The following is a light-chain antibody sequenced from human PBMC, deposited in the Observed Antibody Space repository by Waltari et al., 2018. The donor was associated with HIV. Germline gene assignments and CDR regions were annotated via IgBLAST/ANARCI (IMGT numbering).Light chain of an antibody. V-gene: IGLV1-40*01. J-gene: IGLJ2*01. CDR1: RPHCGAGYD. Sequence: QSELTQPPSVSAAPGQRVPIPCTRSRPHCGAGYDVHWYQQVPGRAPKVVIYGNSNRPSGVPDRFSGSKSGSSASLVITGLQSEDEADYYCQSYDSNLSGLFGGGTKVTVL. CDR3: QSYDSNLSGL. CDR2: GNS.